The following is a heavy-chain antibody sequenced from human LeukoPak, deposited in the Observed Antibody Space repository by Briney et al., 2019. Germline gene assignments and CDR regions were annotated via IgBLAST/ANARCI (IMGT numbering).Heavy chain of an antibody. Sequence: SETLSLTCTVSGGSISSYYWSWIRQPPGKGLEWIGYIYYSGSTSYNPSLKSRVTISVDTSKNQFSLKLSSVTAADTALYYCAREIHYDSSGQRSLHAFDIWGQGTMVTVSS. CDR2: IYYSGST. D-gene: IGHD3-22*01. CDR3: AREIHYDSSGQRSLHAFDI. V-gene: IGHV4-59*12. J-gene: IGHJ3*02. CDR1: GGSISSYY.